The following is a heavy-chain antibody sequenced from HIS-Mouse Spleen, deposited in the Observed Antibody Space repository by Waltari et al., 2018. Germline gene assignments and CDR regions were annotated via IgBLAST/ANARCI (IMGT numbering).Heavy chain of an antibody. J-gene: IGHJ5*02. V-gene: IGHV4-38-2*02. CDR1: GYPLSGGYY. CDR3: ARVKT. Sequence: QVQLQESGPGLVKPSETLSLTCTVSGYPLSGGYYWGWIRQPPGKGLEWIGSIYHSGSTYYNPSLKSRVTISVDTSKNQFSLKLSSVTAADTAVYYCARVKTWGQGTLVTVSS. CDR2: IYHSGST.